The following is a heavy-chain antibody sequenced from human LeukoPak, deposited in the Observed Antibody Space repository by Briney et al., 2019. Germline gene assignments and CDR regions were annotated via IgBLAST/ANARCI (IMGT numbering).Heavy chain of an antibody. CDR1: GFTVTSHY. CDR3: ASAGSYPYP. CDR2: IYGGGST. Sequence: GGSLRLSCTASGFTVTSHYMSWVRQAPGKGLEWVSIIYGGGSTFYADSVKGRFTISRDNAKNTLYLQMNSLRAEDTAVYYCASAGSYPYPWGQGTLVTVSS. D-gene: IGHD1-26*01. V-gene: IGHV3-53*01. J-gene: IGHJ5*02.